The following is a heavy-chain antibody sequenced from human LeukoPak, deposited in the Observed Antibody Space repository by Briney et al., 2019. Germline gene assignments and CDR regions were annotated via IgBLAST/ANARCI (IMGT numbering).Heavy chain of an antibody. V-gene: IGHV4-39*01. CDR3: ARTSRRYYYGWLWYYFDY. J-gene: IGHJ4*02. Sequence: YPSETLSLTCTVSGGSISSSSYYWGWIRQPPGKGLEWIGSIYYSVSTYYNPSLKSRVTISVDTSQNQFSLKVSSVTAADTAVYYCARTSRRYYYGWLWYYFDYWGQGTLVTVSS. D-gene: IGHD3-22*01. CDR1: GGSISSSSYY. CDR2: IYYSVST.